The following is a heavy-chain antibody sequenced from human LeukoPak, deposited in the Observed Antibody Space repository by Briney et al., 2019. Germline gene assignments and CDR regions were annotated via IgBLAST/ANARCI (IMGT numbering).Heavy chain of an antibody. D-gene: IGHD6-19*01. V-gene: IGHV1-46*01. CDR1: GGTFSSYA. Sequence: ASVKHSCKASGGTFSSYAISWVRQAPGQRLEWMGIINPNAGSTTYAQKFQGRVSITRDMSTSTVYMELSSLRSEDTAVYYCARDPVAFSSGWYYFDYWGQGTLVTVSS. CDR2: INPNAGST. CDR3: ARDPVAFSSGWYYFDY. J-gene: IGHJ4*02.